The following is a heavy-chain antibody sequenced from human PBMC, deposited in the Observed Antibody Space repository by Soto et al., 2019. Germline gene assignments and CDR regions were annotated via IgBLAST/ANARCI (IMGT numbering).Heavy chain of an antibody. CDR1: GFTFSSYA. D-gene: IGHD3-16*02. CDR2: ISSNGGST. CDR3: ARGAYDYIWGSYQAFDI. J-gene: IGHJ3*02. V-gene: IGHV3-64*01. Sequence: EVQLVESGGGLVQPGGSLRLSCAASGFTFSSYAMHWVRQAPGKGLEYVSAISSNGGSTYYANSVKGRFTISRDNSKNTLYLQMGSLRAEDMAVYYCARGAYDYIWGSYQAFDIWGQGTMVTVSS.